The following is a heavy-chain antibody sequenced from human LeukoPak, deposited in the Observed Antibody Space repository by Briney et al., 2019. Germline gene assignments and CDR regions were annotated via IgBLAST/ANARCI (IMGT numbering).Heavy chain of an antibody. Sequence: SETLSLTCAVYGVSFSGYYWSWIRQPPGKGLEWIGEINHSGSTNYNPSLKSRVTISVDTSKNQFSLKLSSVTAADTAVYYCARYPLDAFDIWGQGTMVTVSS. V-gene: IGHV4-34*01. CDR3: ARYPLDAFDI. CDR1: GVSFSGYY. D-gene: IGHD2-2*01. J-gene: IGHJ3*02. CDR2: INHSGST.